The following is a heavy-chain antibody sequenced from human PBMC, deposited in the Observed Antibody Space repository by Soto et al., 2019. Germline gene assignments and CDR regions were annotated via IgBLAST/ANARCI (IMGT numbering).Heavy chain of an antibody. V-gene: IGHV3-30-3*01. D-gene: IGHD6-13*01. CDR3: ARGEAAAGPGVHYYYGMDV. J-gene: IGHJ6*02. CDR2: ISYDGSNK. CDR1: GFTFSSYA. Sequence: GGSLRLSCAASGFTFSSYAMHWVRQAPGKGLEWVAVISYDGSNKYYADSVKGRFTISRDNSKNTLYLQMNSLRAEDTAVYYCARGEAAAGPGVHYYYGMDVWGQGTTVTVSS.